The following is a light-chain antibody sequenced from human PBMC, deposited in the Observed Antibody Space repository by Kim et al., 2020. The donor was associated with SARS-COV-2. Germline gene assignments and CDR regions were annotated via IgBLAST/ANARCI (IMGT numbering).Light chain of an antibody. J-gene: IGLJ2*01. CDR3: QVWDSSSVHVV. CDR2: YDT. Sequence: APGKPARITCGGDNIGSKTVHWYQQRPGQAPVLVIYYDTDRPAGIPERLSASNSGNAATLTISRVEAGDEADYYCQVWDSSSVHVVFGGGTQLTVL. CDR1: NIGSKT. V-gene: IGLV3-21*04.